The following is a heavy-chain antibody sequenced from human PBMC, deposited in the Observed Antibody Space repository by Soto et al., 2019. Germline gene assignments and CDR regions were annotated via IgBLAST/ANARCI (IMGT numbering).Heavy chain of an antibody. D-gene: IGHD3-9*01. V-gene: IGHV4-59*01. Sequence: PSETLSLTCTVSGVSIISYYWSWIRQPPGKGLEWIGYIYYSGSTNYNPSLKSRVTISVDTSKNQFSLKLSSVTAADTAVYYCARALILTGYYIHDAFDIWGQGTMVTVSS. CDR3: ARALILTGYYIHDAFDI. CDR2: IYYSGST. J-gene: IGHJ3*02. CDR1: GVSIISYY.